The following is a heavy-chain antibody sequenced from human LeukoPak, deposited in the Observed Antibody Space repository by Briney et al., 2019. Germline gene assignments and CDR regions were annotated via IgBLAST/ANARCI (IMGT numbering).Heavy chain of an antibody. CDR3: AKDRKSMVRGVMADY. J-gene: IGHJ4*02. CDR1: GFTFDDYA. Sequence: GGSLRLSCAASGFTFDDYAMHWVRQAPGKGLEWVSGVSWNSGSIGYADSVKGRFTISRDNAKNSLYLQMNSLRAEDSSLYYCAKDRKSMVRGVMADYWGQGTLVTVSS. CDR2: VSWNSGSI. D-gene: IGHD3-10*01. V-gene: IGHV3-9*01.